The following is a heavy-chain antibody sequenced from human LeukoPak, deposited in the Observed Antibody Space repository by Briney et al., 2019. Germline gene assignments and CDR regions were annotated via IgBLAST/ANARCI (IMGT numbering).Heavy chain of an antibody. V-gene: IGHV3-11*06. Sequence: GGSLRLSCAASGFTFSDYYMSWIRQAPGKGLEWVSYISSSSSYTNYADSVKGRFTISRDNAKNSLYLQMNSLRAEDTAVYYCARVPRITMVREDGYFDYWGQGTLVTVYS. CDR1: GFTFSDYY. CDR2: ISSSSSYT. J-gene: IGHJ4*02. CDR3: ARVPRITMVREDGYFDY. D-gene: IGHD3-10*01.